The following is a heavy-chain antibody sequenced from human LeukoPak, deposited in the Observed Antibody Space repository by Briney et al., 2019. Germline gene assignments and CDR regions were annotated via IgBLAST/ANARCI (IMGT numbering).Heavy chain of an antibody. CDR2: ISSNGRYI. J-gene: IGHJ6*03. D-gene: IGHD6-6*01. Sequence: PGGSLRLSCAASGFDFSDYTINWVRQAPGKGLEWVSSISSNGRYIYYADSVKGRLTISRDNAKNSLYLQMNSLRAEDTAVYYCASAPSSRPLYYYYMDVWGKGTTVTVSS. CDR3: ASAPSSRPLYYYYMDV. CDR1: GFDFSDYT. V-gene: IGHV3-21*01.